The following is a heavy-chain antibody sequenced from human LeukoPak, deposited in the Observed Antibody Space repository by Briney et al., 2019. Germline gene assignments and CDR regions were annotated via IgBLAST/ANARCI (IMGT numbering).Heavy chain of an antibody. CDR2: IPPIFGMT. CDR3: VRDLSGFPGYY. CDR1: GGTFISFA. Sequence: SVKVSCKASGGTFISFAISWVRQAPGQGREWMGRIPPIFGMTNYAQKFQGRVTINADKSTSTVNMELSSLRPEDTAVYYCVRDLSGFPGYYWGQGTLVIVSS. V-gene: IGHV1-69*04. J-gene: IGHJ4*02. D-gene: IGHD2-15*01.